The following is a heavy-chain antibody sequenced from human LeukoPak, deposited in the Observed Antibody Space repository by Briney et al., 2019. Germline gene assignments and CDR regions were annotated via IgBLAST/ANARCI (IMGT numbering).Heavy chain of an antibody. CDR2: ISYIGST. D-gene: IGHD4-17*01. Sequence: SETLSLTCAVYGGSFSGYYWSWIRQPPGKGLEWIGYISYIGSTNYNPSLKSRVTISVDTSKNQFSLKLSSVTAADTAVYYCARDPTTVTKGLDIWGQGTMVTVSS. CDR3: ARDPTTVTKGLDI. CDR1: GGSFSGYY. V-gene: IGHV4-59*01. J-gene: IGHJ3*02.